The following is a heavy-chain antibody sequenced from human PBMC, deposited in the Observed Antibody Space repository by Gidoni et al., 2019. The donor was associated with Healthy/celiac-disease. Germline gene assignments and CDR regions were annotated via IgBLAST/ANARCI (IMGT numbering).Heavy chain of an antibody. CDR2: ISSSSSYI. CDR1: GFTFSSYS. Sequence: EVQLVESGGGLVTPGGTLRPSCAASGFTFSSYSMTWVRQAPGKGMEWVSSISSSSSYIYYADSVKCRFTISRDNAKNSLYLQMNSLRAEDTAVYYCARGSSSGDYWGQGTLVTVSS. V-gene: IGHV3-21*01. J-gene: IGHJ4*02. D-gene: IGHD6-13*01. CDR3: ARGSSSGDY.